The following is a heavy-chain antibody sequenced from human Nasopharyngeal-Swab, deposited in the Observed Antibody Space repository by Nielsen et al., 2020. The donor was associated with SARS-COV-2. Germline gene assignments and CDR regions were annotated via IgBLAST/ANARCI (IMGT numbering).Heavy chain of an antibody. CDR2: IYSDGSST. CDR1: GFTFRSYW. CDR3: ARGIGARIGVPLDY. Sequence: GESLKISCAASGFTFRSYWMHWVRQAPGKGLVCVSRIYSDGSSTSYADSVKGRFTISRDNARNTLYLQMNSLRVEDTAVYYCARGIGARIGVPLDYWGQGALVTVSS. J-gene: IGHJ4*02. D-gene: IGHD3-16*01. V-gene: IGHV3-74*01.